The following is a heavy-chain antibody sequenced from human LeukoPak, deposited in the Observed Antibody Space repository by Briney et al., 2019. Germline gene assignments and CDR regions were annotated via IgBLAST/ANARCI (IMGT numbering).Heavy chain of an antibody. CDR3: ARHYDSSGYFGPLFDY. Sequence: LSETLSLTCTVSGGSVSSSYYWGWIRQPPGKGLEWIGTIHYSGTTYFNPSVKSRVTISVDTSKSQFSLKLSSVTAADTAVYHCARHYDSSGYFGPLFDYWGQGTLVTVSS. V-gene: IGHV4-39*01. CDR2: IHYSGTT. D-gene: IGHD3-22*01. J-gene: IGHJ4*02. CDR1: GGSVSSSYY.